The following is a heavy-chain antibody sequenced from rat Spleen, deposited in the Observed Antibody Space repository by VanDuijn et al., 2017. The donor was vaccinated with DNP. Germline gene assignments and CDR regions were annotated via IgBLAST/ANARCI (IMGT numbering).Heavy chain of an antibody. CDR3: ARGSGTYYWYFDF. D-gene: IGHD5-1*01. Sequence: EVQLVESGGGLVQPGRSMKLSCAASGFTFSNFYMAWVRQAPKKGLEWVASITNSGGSTYYRDSVKGRFTISRDYAKTTLYLQMNSLRSEDTATYYCARGSGTYYWYFDFWGPGTMVTVSS. J-gene: IGHJ1*01. CDR1: GFTFSNFY. CDR2: ITNSGGST. V-gene: IGHV5-25*01.